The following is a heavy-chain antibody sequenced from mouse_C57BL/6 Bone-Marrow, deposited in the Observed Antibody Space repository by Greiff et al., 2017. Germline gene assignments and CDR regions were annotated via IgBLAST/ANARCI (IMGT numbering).Heavy chain of an antibody. V-gene: IGHV5-12*01. J-gene: IGHJ3*01. Sequence: EVHLVESGGGLVQPGGSLKLSCAASGFTFSDYYMYWVRQTPEKRLEWVAYISNGGGSTYYPDTVKGRFTISRDNAKNTLYLQMSRLKSEDTAMYYCARQDYSNYGFAYWGQGTLVTVSA. CDR1: GFTFSDYY. CDR3: ARQDYSNYGFAY. CDR2: ISNGGGST. D-gene: IGHD2-5*01.